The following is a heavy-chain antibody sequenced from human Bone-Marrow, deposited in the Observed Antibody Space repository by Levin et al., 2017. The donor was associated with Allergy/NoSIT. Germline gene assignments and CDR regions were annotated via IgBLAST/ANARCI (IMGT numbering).Heavy chain of an antibody. J-gene: IGHJ6*02. V-gene: IGHV3-23*01. D-gene: IGHD1-1*01. CDR1: GFSFSSYV. CDR3: AKKTGTYQYYYGMDV. Sequence: LSLTCAASGFSFSSYVLSWVRQAPGKGLEFVSVINGGGTTTYYADSVKGRFTISRDNSKNTLYLQMNSLRAEDTAVYYCAKKTGTYQYYYGMDVWGQGTTVTVSS. CDR2: INGGGTTT.